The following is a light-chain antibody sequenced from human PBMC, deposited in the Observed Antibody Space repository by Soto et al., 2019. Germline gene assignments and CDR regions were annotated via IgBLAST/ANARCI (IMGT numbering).Light chain of an antibody. CDR1: QSISSN. V-gene: IGKV3D-15*01. CDR3: QQYNNWPLT. CDR2: GAS. Sequence: ETVMTQSPATLSVSPGERATLSCRASQSISSNLVWYQQKVGQAPRLLIHGASIRATGIPVRFSGSGSGTEFTLTISSLQSEDFADYYCQQYNNWPLTFGGGTKVEIK. J-gene: IGKJ4*01.